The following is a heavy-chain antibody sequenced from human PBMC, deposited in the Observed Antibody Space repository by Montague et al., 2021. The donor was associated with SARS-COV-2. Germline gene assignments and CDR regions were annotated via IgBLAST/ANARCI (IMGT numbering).Heavy chain of an antibody. J-gene: IGHJ6*02. CDR2: IYASRST. Sequence: IYASRSTNYNPSLKSRVTMSVDTSKNHFSLKLSSVTAADTAVYYCARDLIVYDYVWGSYRPYGMDVWGQGTTVNVA. V-gene: IGHV4-4*07. D-gene: IGHD3-16*02. CDR3: ARDLIVYDYVWGSYRPYGMDV.